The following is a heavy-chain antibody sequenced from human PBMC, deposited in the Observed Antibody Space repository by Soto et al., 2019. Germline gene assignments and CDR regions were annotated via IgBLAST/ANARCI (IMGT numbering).Heavy chain of an antibody. Sequence: QVQLVQSGAEVKKPGSSVKVSCKASGGTFSSYAISWVRQAPGQGLEWMGGIIPISDTTNYAQKFKGRVTITADESTSTAYMELSSLRSEDTAVYYCARSQGSSTSLEIYYYYYYGMDGWGQGTTVTVSS. CDR2: IIPISDTT. CDR1: GGTFSSYA. CDR3: ARSQGSSTSLEIYYYYYYGMDG. D-gene: IGHD2-2*01. J-gene: IGHJ6*02. V-gene: IGHV1-69*01.